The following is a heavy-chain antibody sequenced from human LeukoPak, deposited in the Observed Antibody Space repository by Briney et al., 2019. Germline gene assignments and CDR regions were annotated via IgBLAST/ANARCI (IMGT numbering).Heavy chain of an antibody. J-gene: IGHJ4*02. Sequence: PSETLSLTCAVYGGSFSGYYWSWIRQPPRKGLEWIGEINHSGSTNYNPSLKSRVTISVDTSKNQFSLKLSSVTAADTAVYYCARVKGYSYGFSPRYFDYWGQGTLVTVSS. CDR1: GGSFSGYY. CDR2: INHSGST. CDR3: ARVKGYSYGFSPRYFDY. D-gene: IGHD5-18*01. V-gene: IGHV4-34*01.